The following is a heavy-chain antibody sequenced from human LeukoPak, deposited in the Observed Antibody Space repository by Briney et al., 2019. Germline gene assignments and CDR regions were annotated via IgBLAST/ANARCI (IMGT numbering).Heavy chain of an antibody. Sequence: GGSLRLSCAASGFTFDDYTMHWVRQAPGKGLEWVSLISWDGGSTYYADSVKGRFTISRDNSKNSLYLQMNSLRTEDAASYYCAKGKPIGYYMDVWGKGTTVTVSS. CDR2: ISWDGGST. J-gene: IGHJ6*03. D-gene: IGHD1-14*01. V-gene: IGHV3-43*01. CDR3: AKGKPIGYYMDV. CDR1: GFTFDDYT.